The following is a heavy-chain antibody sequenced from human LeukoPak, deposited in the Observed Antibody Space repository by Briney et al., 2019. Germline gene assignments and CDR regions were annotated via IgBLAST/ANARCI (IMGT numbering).Heavy chain of an antibody. CDR2: IKSKTDGGTT. J-gene: IGHJ4*02. D-gene: IGHD3-22*01. Sequence: GGSLGLSCAASGFTFSNAWMSWVRQAPGKGLEWFGRIKSKTDGGTTDYAAPVKGRFTISRDDSKNTLYLQMNSLKTEDTAVYYCTGDYDSSGYPGYWGQGTLVTVSS. CDR1: GFTFSNAW. V-gene: IGHV3-15*01. CDR3: TGDYDSSGYPGY.